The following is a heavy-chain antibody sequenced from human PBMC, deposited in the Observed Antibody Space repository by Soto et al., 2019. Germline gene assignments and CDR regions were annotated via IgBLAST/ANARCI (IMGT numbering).Heavy chain of an antibody. CDR2: ISGSGGST. V-gene: IGHV3-23*01. J-gene: IGHJ4*02. CDR3: AYPEYYYDSSGYYYGFDS. Sequence: EVQLLEPGGGLVQPGGSLRLSCAASGFTFSSYAMSWVRQAPGKRQEPVSAISGSGGSTYSADSVKGRLTISRDISKNTLYLQKNSLRAEDTAVYYCAYPEYYYDSSGYYYGFDSWGQGTLVTVSS. D-gene: IGHD3-22*01. CDR1: GFTFSSYA.